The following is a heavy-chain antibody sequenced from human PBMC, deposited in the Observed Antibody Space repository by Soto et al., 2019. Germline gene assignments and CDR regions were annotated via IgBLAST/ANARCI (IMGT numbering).Heavy chain of an antibody. CDR2: IYHSGST. Sequence: SETLSLTCTVSGASISTFSWSWIRQPPGKGLEWIGSIYHSGSTYYNPSLKSRVTISVDTSKNQFSLKLSSVTAADTAVYYCARERATGRFDYWGQGTLVTVSS. J-gene: IGHJ4*02. CDR1: GASISTFS. CDR3: ARERATGRFDY. V-gene: IGHV4-38-2*02.